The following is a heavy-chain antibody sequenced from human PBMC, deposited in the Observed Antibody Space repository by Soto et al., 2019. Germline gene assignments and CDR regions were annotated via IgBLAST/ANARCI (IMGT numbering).Heavy chain of an antibody. CDR3: PTRPGGGGY. V-gene: IGHV3-53*01. Sequence: EVQLVESGGGLIQPGGSLRLSCAVSGFTVSNNYMSWVRQAPGKGLEGVSVIYSGGYTAYGDSVKGRFTISRDNSKNTLYFQTNGRRPGDPAVFYWPTRPGGGGYWGQGTLVTVSS. CDR2: IYSGGYT. CDR1: GFTVSNNY. J-gene: IGHJ4*02. D-gene: IGHD3-10*01.